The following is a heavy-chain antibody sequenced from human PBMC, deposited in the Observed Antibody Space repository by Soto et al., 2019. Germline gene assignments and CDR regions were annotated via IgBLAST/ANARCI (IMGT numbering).Heavy chain of an antibody. J-gene: IGHJ4*02. D-gene: IGHD6-13*01. CDR2: ISSSSDYI. CDR3: ARARVYATGPLDF. Sequence: PGWSLRLSCAASVFTCTSYTMNWVRQAPGKGLEWVSSISSSSDYIYYADSMKGRVTISRDNAKNSLFLDMNSLTGEDTAVYYCARARVYATGPLDFWGQGTLVTVSS. V-gene: IGHV3-21*06. CDR1: VFTCTSYT.